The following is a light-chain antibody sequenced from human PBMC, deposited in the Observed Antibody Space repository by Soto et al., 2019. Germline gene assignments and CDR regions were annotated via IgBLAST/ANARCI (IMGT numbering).Light chain of an antibody. CDR2: AAS. Sequence: DVRMTQSPSSLSASIGDTVTITCRASQGITNALAWFQQRPGKAPKSLIYAASSLQSGVPSKCIGRGSCSDFTLTITGLQPEDSETYYGHQYYIYPYTFGRGTKVEVK. J-gene: IGKJ4*01. V-gene: IGKV1-16*02. CDR3: HQYYIYPYT. CDR1: QGITNA.